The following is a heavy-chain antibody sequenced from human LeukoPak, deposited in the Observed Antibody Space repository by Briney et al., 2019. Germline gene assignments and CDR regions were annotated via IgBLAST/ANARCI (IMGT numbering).Heavy chain of an antibody. CDR2: ISGSGDST. CDR1: GFTFRSSA. D-gene: IGHD2-15*01. V-gene: IGHV3-23*01. J-gene: IGHJ4*02. CDR3: AREHCSGASCYFDY. Sequence: GGSLRLSCAASGFTFRSSAMSWVREAPGKGPEWVSAISGSGDSTYYADSVKGRFTISRDNSKNTLYLQMNTLTAEDTAVYYCAREHCSGASCYFDYWGQGTLVTVSS.